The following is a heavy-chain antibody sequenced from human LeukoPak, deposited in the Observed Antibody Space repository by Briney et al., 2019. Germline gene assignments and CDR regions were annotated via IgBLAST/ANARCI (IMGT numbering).Heavy chain of an antibody. CDR3: ARGFDYYDSSGYNSDAFDI. V-gene: IGHV1-2*02. CDR2: INPNSVCS. J-gene: IGHJ3*02. Sequence: GASVKVSCKASGYTFTGYYIHWVRQAPGQGLEWMGWINPNSVCSKYAQKFQGRVTMTRDKYISTAYMELSRLRYDDTAVYYCARGFDYYDSSGYNSDAFDIWGQGTMVTVSS. D-gene: IGHD3-22*01. CDR1: GYTFTGYY.